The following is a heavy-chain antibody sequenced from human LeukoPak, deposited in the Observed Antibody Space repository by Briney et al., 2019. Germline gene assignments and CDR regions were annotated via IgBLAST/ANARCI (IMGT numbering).Heavy chain of an antibody. CDR2: IYYSGST. CDR1: GGSISSYY. Sequence: SETLSLTCTVSGGSISSYYWSWVRQPPGKGLEWIGYIYYSGSTNYNPSLKSRVTISVDTSKNQISLKLSSVTAADTAVYYCARDGGRRGLLDYWGQGTLVTVSS. V-gene: IGHV4-59*01. J-gene: IGHJ4*02. D-gene: IGHD5-18*01. CDR3: ARDGGRRGLLDY.